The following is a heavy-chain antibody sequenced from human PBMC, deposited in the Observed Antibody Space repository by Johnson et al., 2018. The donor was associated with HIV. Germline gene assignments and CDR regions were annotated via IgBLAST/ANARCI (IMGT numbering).Heavy chain of an antibody. V-gene: IGHV3-NL1*01. Sequence: QVQLVESGGGVVQPGRSLRLSCAASGFTFSSYGMHWVRQAPGKGLEWASVIYSGGSTYYADSVKGRFTISRDNSKNTLYLQMNSLRAEDTAVYYCAKGGGSSFDAFDIWGQGTMVTVSS. CDR2: IYSGGST. CDR3: AKGGGSSFDAFDI. CDR1: GFTFSSYG. D-gene: IGHD6-13*01. J-gene: IGHJ3*02.